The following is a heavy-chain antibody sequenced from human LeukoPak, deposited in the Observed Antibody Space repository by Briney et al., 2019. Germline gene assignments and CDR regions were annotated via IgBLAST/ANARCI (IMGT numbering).Heavy chain of an antibody. CDR1: GDSISTSNSY. CDR3: ARVRHSGGLTYYYYYMDV. Sequence: ASETLSLTCTVSGDSISTSNSYWSWIRQPPGKGLEWIGEINHSGSTNYNPSLKSRVTISVDTSKNQFSLKLSSVTAADTAVYYCARVRHSGGLTYYYYYMDVWGKGTTVTISS. D-gene: IGHD3-10*01. V-gene: IGHV4-39*07. CDR2: INHSGST. J-gene: IGHJ6*03.